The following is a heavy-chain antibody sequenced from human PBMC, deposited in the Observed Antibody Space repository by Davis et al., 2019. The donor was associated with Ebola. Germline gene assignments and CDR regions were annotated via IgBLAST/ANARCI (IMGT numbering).Heavy chain of an antibody. V-gene: IGHV1-69*13. Sequence: SVKVSCKASGYTFTSYGISWVRQAPGQGLEWMGGIIPIFGTANYAQQFQGRVTITADESTSTAYMELSSLRSEDTAVYYCARREIPRGVTIFGVVTSQEAYYYYYGMDVWGQGTTVTVSS. CDR3: ARREIPRGVTIFGVVTSQEAYYYYYGMDV. D-gene: IGHD3-3*01. CDR2: IIPIFGTA. J-gene: IGHJ6*02. CDR1: GYTFTSYG.